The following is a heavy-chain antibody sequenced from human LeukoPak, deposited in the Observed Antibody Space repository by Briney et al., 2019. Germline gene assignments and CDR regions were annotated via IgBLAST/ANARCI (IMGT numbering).Heavy chain of an antibody. D-gene: IGHD1-1*01. CDR1: GDSVSRNSAA. CDR3: AREGHWMDRAIWSQAFDV. V-gene: IGHV6-1*01. Sequence: RSQTLSLTCAISGDSVSRNSAAWNWIRHSPSRGLEWLGRTYYRSKWYNNSAVSVKSRITINPDTSKNQVSVQLNSVTPEDTAVYYCAREGHWMDRAIWSQAFDVWGQGTMVAVSS. J-gene: IGHJ3*01. CDR2: TYYRSKWYN.